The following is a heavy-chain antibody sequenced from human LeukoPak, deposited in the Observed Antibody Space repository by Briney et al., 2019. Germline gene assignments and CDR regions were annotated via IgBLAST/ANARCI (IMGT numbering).Heavy chain of an antibody. J-gene: IGHJ6*03. CDR2: IYYSGST. CDR3: AAVVVPAAMDNYMDV. D-gene: IGHD2-2*01. Sequence: ASETLSLTCTVSGGSTRSSSYYRGWIRQPPGKGLEWIGNIYYSGSTYYNPSLKSRVTISVDTSNNQFSLNLSSVTAADTAVYYCAAVVVPAAMDNYMDVWGKGTTVTVSS. V-gene: IGHV4-39*01. CDR1: GGSTRSSSYY.